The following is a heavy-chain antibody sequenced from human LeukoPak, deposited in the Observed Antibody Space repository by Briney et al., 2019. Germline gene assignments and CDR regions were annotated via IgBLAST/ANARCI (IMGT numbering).Heavy chain of an antibody. CDR2: IWYDGSNK. D-gene: IGHD3-22*01. Sequence: QTGGSLRLSCAASGFSFSSYGMHWVRQAPGKGLECVAVIWYDGSNKYYADSVKGRFTISRDNSKNTLYLQMNSLRAEDTAVYYCAKDRRYRDTSGQSSLEWGQGTLVTVSS. CDR3: AKDRRYRDTSGQSSLE. J-gene: IGHJ4*02. CDR1: GFSFSSYG. V-gene: IGHV3-33*06.